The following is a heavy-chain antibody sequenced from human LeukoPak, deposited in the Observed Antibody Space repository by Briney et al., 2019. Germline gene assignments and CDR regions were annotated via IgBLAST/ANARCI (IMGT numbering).Heavy chain of an antibody. Sequence: GGSLRLSCAASGFTFSGYGMHGVRQAPGKEREWVGFIRYDGGNKYYADSVKGRFTISRDNSKNTLYLQMTSLRAEATAVYYCAKAYYYDPTGYSAYRGKGTLVTASS. J-gene: IGHJ4*02. CDR2: IRYDGGNK. V-gene: IGHV3-30*02. CDR3: AKAYYYDPTGYSAY. D-gene: IGHD3-22*01. CDR1: GFTFSGYG.